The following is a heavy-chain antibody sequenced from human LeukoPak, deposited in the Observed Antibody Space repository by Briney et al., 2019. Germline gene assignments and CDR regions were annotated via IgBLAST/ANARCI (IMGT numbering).Heavy chain of an antibody. J-gene: IGHJ4*02. CDR3: ASGARFGSVLWY. D-gene: IGHD3-10*01. CDR2: IIPILGIA. V-gene: IGHV1-69*04. CDR1: GGTFSSYA. Sequence: SVKVSCKASGGTFSSYAISWVRQAPGQGLEWMGRIIPILGIANYAQKFQGRVTITADKSTSTAYMELSSLRSEDTAVYYCASGARFGSVLWYWGQGTLVTVSS.